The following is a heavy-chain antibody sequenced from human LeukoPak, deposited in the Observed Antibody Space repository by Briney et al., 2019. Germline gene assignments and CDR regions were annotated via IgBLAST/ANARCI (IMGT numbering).Heavy chain of an antibody. D-gene: IGHD3-16*01. Sequence: GGSLRLSCAASGFTFSTNDMTWVRQAPGKGLEWVSVLYSDGNTKYADSVQGRFTISRDNSKNTLYLEMNSLSPDDTAVYYCARGVEPLAANTLAYWGQGTLVTVSS. J-gene: IGHJ4*02. CDR2: LYSDGNT. CDR3: ARGVEPLAANTLAY. CDR1: GFTFSTND. V-gene: IGHV3-53*01.